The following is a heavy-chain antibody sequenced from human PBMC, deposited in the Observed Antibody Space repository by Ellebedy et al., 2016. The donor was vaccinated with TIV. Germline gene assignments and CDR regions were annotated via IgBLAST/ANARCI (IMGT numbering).Heavy chain of an antibody. J-gene: IGHJ2*01. Sequence: PGGSLRLSCAASGFPFSSYSMNWVRQAPGKGLEWLSYISRDGGATYYADSVRGRLTISRDNVKNSMFLQMNSLRDDDTAVYSCARDQHFAFDVWGRGTLVTVSS. V-gene: IGHV3-48*02. CDR3: ARDQHFAFDV. CDR1: GFPFSSYS. D-gene: IGHD2/OR15-2a*01. CDR2: ISRDGGAT.